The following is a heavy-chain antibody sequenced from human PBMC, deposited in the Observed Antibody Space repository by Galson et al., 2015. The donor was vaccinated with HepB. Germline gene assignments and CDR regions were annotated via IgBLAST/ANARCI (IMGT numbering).Heavy chain of an antibody. CDR3: ARDRAMVRGVINVYYGMDV. CDR1: GYTFTSYG. J-gene: IGHJ6*02. CDR2: ISAYNGNT. D-gene: IGHD3-10*01. V-gene: IGHV1-18*04. Sequence: SVKVSCKASGYTFTSYGISWVRQAPGQGLEWMGWISAYNGNTNYAQKLQGRVTMTTDTSTSTAYMELRSLRSDDTAVYYCARDRAMVRGVINVYYGMDVWGQGTTVTVSS.